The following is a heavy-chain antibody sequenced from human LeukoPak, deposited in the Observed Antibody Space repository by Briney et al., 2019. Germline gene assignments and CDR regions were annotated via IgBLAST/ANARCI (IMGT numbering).Heavy chain of an antibody. CDR3: ARESDCNSASCSRDYYYGMDV. Sequence: QPGGSLRLSCAVSGFTFSGFWMSWSRQAPGKGLEWVASINSDGSEGYYADVVKGRFTISRDNAKNSLYLQINSLRAEDTAVYYCARESDCNSASCSRDYYYGMDVWGRGTTVTVSS. CDR2: INSDGSEG. D-gene: IGHD2-2*01. CDR1: GFTFSGFW. V-gene: IGHV3-7*03. J-gene: IGHJ6*02.